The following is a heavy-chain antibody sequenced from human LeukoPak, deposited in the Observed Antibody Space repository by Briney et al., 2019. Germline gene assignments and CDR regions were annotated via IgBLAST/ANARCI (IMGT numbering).Heavy chain of an antibody. D-gene: IGHD3-10*01. CDR1: GFTFNNYA. J-gene: IGHJ4*02. CDR3: ATSLLWFGELLADTDF. Sequence: GGSLRLSCAASGFTFNNYAMSWVRQAPGKGLEWVSAISGSGGTTYYADSVRGRFTISRDNSKNTLYLEMSSLRAEDTAVYYCATSLLWFGELLADTDFWGQGSLVTVSS. CDR2: ISGSGGTT. V-gene: IGHV3-23*01.